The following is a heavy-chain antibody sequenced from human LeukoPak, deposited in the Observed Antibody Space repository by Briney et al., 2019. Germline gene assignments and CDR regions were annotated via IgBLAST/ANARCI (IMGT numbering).Heavy chain of an antibody. D-gene: IGHD5-24*01. Sequence: GESLKISCKGSGYSFTSYWIGWVRQMPGKGLEWMGILYPGDSDTRYSPSFQGQVTLSADKSISTASLQWSSLKASDTAMYYCARHVGDAYNYGVVWFDPWGQGTLVPVSS. J-gene: IGHJ5*02. CDR1: GYSFTSYW. V-gene: IGHV5-51*01. CDR2: LYPGDSDT. CDR3: ARHVGDAYNYGVVWFDP.